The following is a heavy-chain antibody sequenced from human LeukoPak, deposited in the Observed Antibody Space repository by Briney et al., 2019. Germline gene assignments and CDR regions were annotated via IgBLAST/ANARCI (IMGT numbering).Heavy chain of an antibody. V-gene: IGHV3-23*01. CDR2: LRGDGET. CDR1: GLSFTNFA. D-gene: IGHD3-16*01. CDR3: ARASWVSSADAVR. Sequence: GGSLRLSCAASGLSFTNFAMSWVRQAPARGPEWVSSLRGDGETFYADSVRGRFTLSGDDSRNTVYLQLNNLRVEDTAIYYCARASWVSSADAVRWGQGTQVTVSS. J-gene: IGHJ4*02.